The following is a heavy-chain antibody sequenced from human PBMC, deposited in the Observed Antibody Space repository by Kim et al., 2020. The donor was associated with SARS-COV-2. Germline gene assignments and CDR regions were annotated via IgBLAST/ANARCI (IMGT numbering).Heavy chain of an antibody. CDR2: IYYNGNT. D-gene: IGHD2-2*01. CDR3: ARDGGVASAHCTSTLCYRGRGMDV. Sequence: SETLSLTCSVSGGSVSSDSYYWTWIRLPPGKGLEWIGTIYYNGNTNYNPSLKSRVTMSVDTSTNQVSLKVNSVTAADTAVYYCARDGGVASAHCTSTLCYRGRGMDVWGHGTTVTVFS. V-gene: IGHV4-61*01. J-gene: IGHJ6*02. CDR1: GGSVSSDSYY.